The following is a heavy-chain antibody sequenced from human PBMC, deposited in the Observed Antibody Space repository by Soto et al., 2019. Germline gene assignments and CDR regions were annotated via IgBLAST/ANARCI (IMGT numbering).Heavy chain of an antibody. CDR3: ARLKGYSGFINWFDP. CDR1: GGSISSSSYY. Sequence: SETLSLTCTVSGGSISSSSYYWGWIRQPPGKGLEWIGSIYYSGSTYYNPSLKSRVTISVDTSKNQFSLKLSSVTAADTAVYYCARLKGYSGFINWFDPWGQGTLVTVSS. J-gene: IGHJ5*02. V-gene: IGHV4-39*01. CDR2: IYYSGST. D-gene: IGHD5-12*01.